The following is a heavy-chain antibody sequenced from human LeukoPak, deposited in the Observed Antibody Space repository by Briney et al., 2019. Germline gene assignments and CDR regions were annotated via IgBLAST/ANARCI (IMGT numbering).Heavy chain of an antibody. CDR1: GYTFINYD. D-gene: IGHD3-22*01. CDR3: AGEDNSSGYRPFDI. Sequence: GASVKVSCKASGYTFINYDIRWVRQAPGQGLEWMGRINPNNGGTNYAQKFQGRVTMTRDMSMSTAYMESSRLRSDDTAVYYCAGEDNSSGYRPFDIWGQGTMVTVPS. CDR2: INPNNGGT. V-gene: IGHV1-2*06. J-gene: IGHJ3*02.